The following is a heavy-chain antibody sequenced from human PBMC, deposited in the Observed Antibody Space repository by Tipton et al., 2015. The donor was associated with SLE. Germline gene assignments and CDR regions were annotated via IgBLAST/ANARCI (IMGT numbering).Heavy chain of an antibody. D-gene: IGHD4-23*01. CDR1: GFTFSNAW. CDR3: TTEGRGNGGNSGYYYGMDV. CDR2: IKSKTDGGTT. Sequence: SLRLSCAASGFTFSNAWMNWVRQAPGKGLEWVGRIKSKTDGGTTDYAAPVKGRFTISRDDSKNTLYLQMNSLKTEDTAVYYCTTEGRGNGGNSGYYYGMDVWGQGTTVTVSS. J-gene: IGHJ6*02. V-gene: IGHV3-15*07.